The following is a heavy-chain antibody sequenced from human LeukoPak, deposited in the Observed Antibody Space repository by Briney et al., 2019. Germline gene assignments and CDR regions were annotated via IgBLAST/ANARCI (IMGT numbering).Heavy chain of an antibody. CDR1: GGTFSSYG. Sequence: ASVKVSRKASGGTFSSYGISWVRQAPGQGLEWMGWISAYNGNTNYAQKLQGRVTMTTDTSTSTAYMELRSLRSDDTAVYYCARPLMKDYVYRGYYYGMDVWGQGTTVTVSS. CDR2: ISAYNGNT. J-gene: IGHJ6*02. D-gene: IGHD4-17*01. CDR3: ARPLMKDYVYRGYYYGMDV. V-gene: IGHV1-18*01.